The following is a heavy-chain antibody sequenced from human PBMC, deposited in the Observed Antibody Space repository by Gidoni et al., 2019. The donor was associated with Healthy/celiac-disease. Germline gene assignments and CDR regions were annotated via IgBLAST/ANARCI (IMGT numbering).Heavy chain of an antibody. J-gene: IGHJ4*02. D-gene: IGHD6-6*01. CDR1: GCTFSSYA. Sequence: QVQLVQSGAEVKKPGSSVKVSFKASGCTFSSYAISWVRQAPGQGLAWMGGIIPIFGTANYAQKFQGRVTITADESTSKAYMEPSSLRSEDTAVYYCARGNGGSSFQADDYWGQGTLVTVSS. V-gene: IGHV1-69*01. CDR2: IIPIFGTA. CDR3: ARGNGGSSFQADDY.